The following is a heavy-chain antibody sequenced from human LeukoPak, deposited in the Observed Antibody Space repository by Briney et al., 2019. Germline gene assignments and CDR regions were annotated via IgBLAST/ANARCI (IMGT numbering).Heavy chain of an antibody. J-gene: IGHJ5*02. D-gene: IGHD3-10*01. Sequence: PGGSLRLSCAASGFTFSRFGMNWVRQAPGRGLEWVSSISSSGSYMYYAGSVKGRFTISRDNAKNSLYLQMNSLRAEDTAVYYCASSDYYGSGSYWFDPWGQGTLVTVSS. CDR2: ISSSGSYM. V-gene: IGHV3-21*01. CDR3: ASSDYYGSGSYWFDP. CDR1: GFTFSRFG.